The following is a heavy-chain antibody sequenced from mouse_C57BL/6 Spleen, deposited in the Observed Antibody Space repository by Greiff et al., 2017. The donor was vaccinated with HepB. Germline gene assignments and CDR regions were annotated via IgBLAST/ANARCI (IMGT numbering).Heavy chain of an antibody. CDR1: GYSITSGYY. D-gene: IGHD1-1*01. J-gene: IGHJ2*01. V-gene: IGHV3-6*01. CDR3: ARAGVYSYYFDY. CDR2: ISYDGSN. Sequence: DVKLQESGPGLVKPSQSLSLTCSVTGYSITSGYYWNWIRQFPGNKLEWMGYISYDGSNNYNPSLKNRISITRDTSKNQFFLKLNSVTTEDTATYYCARAGVYSYYFDYWGQGTTLTVSS.